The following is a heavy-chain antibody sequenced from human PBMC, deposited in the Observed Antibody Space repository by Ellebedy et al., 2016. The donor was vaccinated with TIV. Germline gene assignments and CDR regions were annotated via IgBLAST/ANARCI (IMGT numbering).Heavy chain of an antibody. V-gene: IGHV3-48*02. CDR3: ARDVRFIAAAVGYYYGMDV. J-gene: IGHJ6*02. CDR2: ISSSSSTI. D-gene: IGHD6-13*01. CDR1: GFTFSSYS. Sequence: GESLKISXAASGFTFSSYSMNWIRQAPGKGLEWVSYISSSSSTIYYADSVKGRFTISRDNAKNSLYLQMNSLRDEDTAVYYCARDVRFIAAAVGYYYGMDVWGQGTTVTVSS.